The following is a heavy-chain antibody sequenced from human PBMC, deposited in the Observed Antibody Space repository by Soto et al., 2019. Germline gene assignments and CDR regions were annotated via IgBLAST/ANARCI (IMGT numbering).Heavy chain of an antibody. CDR1: GGSISSGGYY. Sequence: SETLSLTCAVSGGSISSGGYYWSWIRQHPGKGLEWIGYIYYSGRTYYNPSLHSRVSIAVDTTENQFSLKLTSVTAADTSVYYCARGSFSSSSSWFDPWGRGTLVTVSS. CDR2: IYYSGRT. V-gene: IGHV4-31*11. CDR3: ARGSFSSSSSWFDP. J-gene: IGHJ5*02. D-gene: IGHD6-6*01.